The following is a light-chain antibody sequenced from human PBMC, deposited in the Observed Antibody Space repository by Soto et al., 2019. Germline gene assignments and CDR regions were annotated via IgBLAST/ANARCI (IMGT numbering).Light chain of an antibody. V-gene: IGLV1-51*01. CDR3: GTWDTGLRAGV. CDR1: RSNIGENY. Sequence: QSVLTQPPSVSAAPGQRVTISCSGSRSNIGENYVSWYQQLPGKAPKVLIYDRNMRPSGIPDRFSGSKSGTSATLDITGLQTGEEADYYCGTWDTGLRAGVFGGGTKLTVL. CDR2: DRN. J-gene: IGLJ3*02.